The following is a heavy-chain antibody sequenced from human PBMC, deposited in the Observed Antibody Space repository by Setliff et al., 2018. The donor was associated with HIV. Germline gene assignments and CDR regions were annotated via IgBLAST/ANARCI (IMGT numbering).Heavy chain of an antibody. D-gene: IGHD3-10*01. Sequence: ASVKVSCKASGYTFTKYGIIWVRQAPGQGLEWMGWIGADNGNTNYAQKFQGRVTMTTDTSTSTVYMELGSLISDDTAVYYCAREGLWFGDRGYFMDVWGKGTAFTVSS. J-gene: IGHJ6*03. CDR3: AREGLWFGDRGYFMDV. CDR2: IGADNGNT. V-gene: IGHV1-18*04. CDR1: GYTFTKYG.